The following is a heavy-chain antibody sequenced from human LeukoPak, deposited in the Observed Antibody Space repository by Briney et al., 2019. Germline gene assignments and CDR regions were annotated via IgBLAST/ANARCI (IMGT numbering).Heavy chain of an antibody. CDR3: AKGRNYPTGYYYMDV. V-gene: IGHV3-23*01. CDR1: GFTFSSYA. J-gene: IGHJ6*03. D-gene: IGHD1-7*01. Sequence: GGSLRLSCAASGFTFSSYAMSWVRQAPGKGLEWVSAISGSGGSTYYADSVKGRFTISRDNSKNTLYLQMNSLRAEDTVVYYCAKGRNYPTGYYYMDVWGKGTTVTVSS. CDR2: ISGSGGST.